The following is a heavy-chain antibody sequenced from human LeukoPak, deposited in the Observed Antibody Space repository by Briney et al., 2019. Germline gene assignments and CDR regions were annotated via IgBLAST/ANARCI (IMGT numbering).Heavy chain of an antibody. CDR3: ARLSIAAAGTEWFDP. CDR2: IKQDGSEK. V-gene: IGHV3-7*01. CDR1: GFTFSSYW. J-gene: IGHJ5*02. D-gene: IGHD6-13*01. Sequence: GGSLRLFCAASGFTFSSYWMSWVRQAPGKGLEWVANIKQDGSEKYYVDSVKGRFTISRDNAKNSLYLQMNSLRAEDTAVYYCARLSIAAAGTEWFDPWGQGTLVTVSS.